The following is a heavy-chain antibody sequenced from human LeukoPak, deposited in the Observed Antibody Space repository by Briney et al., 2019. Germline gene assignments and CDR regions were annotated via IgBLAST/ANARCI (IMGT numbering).Heavy chain of an antibody. Sequence: KPSETLSLTCTVSGGSISSYYWSWIRQPPGKGLEWIGEINHSGSTNYNPSLKSRVTISVDTSKNQFSLKLSSVTAADTAVYYCARGPPSVGLRYFDWVNPGYYGMDVWGQGTTVTVSS. V-gene: IGHV4-34*01. CDR2: INHSGST. CDR3: ARGPPSVGLRYFDWVNPGYYGMDV. D-gene: IGHD3-9*01. J-gene: IGHJ6*02. CDR1: GGSISSYY.